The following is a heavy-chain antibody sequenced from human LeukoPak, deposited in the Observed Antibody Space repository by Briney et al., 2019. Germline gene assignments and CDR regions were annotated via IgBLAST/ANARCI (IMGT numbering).Heavy chain of an antibody. Sequence: GTSLRLSCAASGFTFSHYGMHWVRQAPGKGLEWVAVIWSDGSYKYYADSVKGRFTISRDNSKNTLYLQMSSLRAEDTVVYYCARDPHPDMVYYFDYWGQGTLVTVSS. CDR1: GFTFSHYG. CDR3: ARDPHPDMVYYFDY. D-gene: IGHD5-18*01. J-gene: IGHJ4*02. CDR2: IWSDGSYK. V-gene: IGHV3-33*01.